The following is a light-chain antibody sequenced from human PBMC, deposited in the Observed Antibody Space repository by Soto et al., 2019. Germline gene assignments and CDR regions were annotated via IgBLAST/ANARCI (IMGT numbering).Light chain of an antibody. V-gene: IGKV3-20*01. CDR2: GAS. CDR1: QSVSNSY. J-gene: IGKJ3*01. CDR3: QQYGGIPLT. Sequence: EIVLTQSPGTLSLSPGERATLSCRASQSVSNSYLAWYQQKPGQAPRLLIYGASSRATGIPDRFSGSGSGTDFTLTISRLEPEDFAVYYCQQYGGIPLTFGPGTKVDIK.